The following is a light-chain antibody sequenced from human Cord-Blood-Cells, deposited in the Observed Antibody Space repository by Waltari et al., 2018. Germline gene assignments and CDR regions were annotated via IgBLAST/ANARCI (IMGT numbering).Light chain of an antibody. CDR2: LGS. Sequence: DIVMTQSPLSLPVTPGEPASISCRSSQSLRHSNGYNYLDWYLQKPGQSPQLLIYLGSNRASGVPDRFSGSGSGTDFTLKISRVEAEDVGVYYFMQALQTPYTFGQGTKLEIK. V-gene: IGKV2-28*01. CDR1: QSLRHSNGYNY. CDR3: MQALQTPYT. J-gene: IGKJ2*01.